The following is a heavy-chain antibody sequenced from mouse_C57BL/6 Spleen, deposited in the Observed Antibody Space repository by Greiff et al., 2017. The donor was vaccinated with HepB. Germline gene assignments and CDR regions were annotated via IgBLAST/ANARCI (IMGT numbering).Heavy chain of an antibody. D-gene: IGHD1-1*01. V-gene: IGHV1-72*01. Sequence: QVQLKQPGAELVKPGASVKLSCKASGYTFTSYWMHWVKQRPGRGLEWIGRIDPNSGGTKYNEKFKSKARLTVDKPSSTAYMQLSSLTSEDSAVYYCARAPITTVVATNWYFDVWGTGTTVTVSS. J-gene: IGHJ1*03. CDR2: IDPNSGGT. CDR3: ARAPITTVVATNWYFDV. CDR1: GYTFTSYW.